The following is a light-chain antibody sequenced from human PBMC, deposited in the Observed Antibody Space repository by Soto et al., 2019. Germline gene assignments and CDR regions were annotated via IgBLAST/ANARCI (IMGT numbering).Light chain of an antibody. CDR1: QSVLFSPNKKNY. CDR3: QQYYTAPFT. J-gene: IGKJ4*01. Sequence: DIVMTQYPDSLAVSLGERATINCKSSQSVLFSPNKKNYLAWYRQKPQQPPDLLIHWASTREPGVPDRFSGSASGADFTLTISSLQAEDVAVYYCQQYYTAPFTFGGGTKVQIK. CDR2: WAS. V-gene: IGKV4-1*01.